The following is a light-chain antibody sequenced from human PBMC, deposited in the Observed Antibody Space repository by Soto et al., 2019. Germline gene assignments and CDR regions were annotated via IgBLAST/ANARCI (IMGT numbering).Light chain of an antibody. Sequence: DIQLTQSPSTLSASVGDRVTITCRASQSINGWLTWYQQKPGKAPKLLIYDASSLESGVPSRFSGSGSGTEFTLTISSLQPDDFATYYCQQYNSYSTFGQGTKV. CDR1: QSINGW. J-gene: IGKJ1*01. CDR3: QQYNSYST. V-gene: IGKV1-5*01. CDR2: DAS.